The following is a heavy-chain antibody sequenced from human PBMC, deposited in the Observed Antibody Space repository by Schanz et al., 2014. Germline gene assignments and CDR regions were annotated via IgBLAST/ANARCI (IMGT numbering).Heavy chain of an antibody. V-gene: IGHV3-74*02. Sequence: EVQLVESGGGLVQPGGSLRLSCAASGFTFSSYWMHWVRQAPGKGLVWVSRIKSDGSSTSYADSVKGRFTISRDNSKKSVDLQMDSLRAEDTAVYYCASRSVYAPTWGQGILVTVSS. CDR2: IKSDGSST. D-gene: IGHD2-8*01. CDR3: ASRSVYAPT. J-gene: IGHJ5*02. CDR1: GFTFSSYW.